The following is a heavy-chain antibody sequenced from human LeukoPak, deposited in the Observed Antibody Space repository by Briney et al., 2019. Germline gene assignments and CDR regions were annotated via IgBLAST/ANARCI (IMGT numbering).Heavy chain of an antibody. CDR2: IYTSGST. CDR3: ARLGLGFGELSFDI. D-gene: IGHD3-10*01. J-gene: IGHJ3*02. CDR1: GRSISSYC. V-gene: IGHV4-4*07. Sequence: SDTLSLTCTVSGRSISSYCWSSIRQPAGKGLEWIGRIYTSGSTNYNPSLKSRVTMSVDTSKNQFSLKLSSVTAADTAVYYCARLGLGFGELSFDIWGQGTMVTVSS.